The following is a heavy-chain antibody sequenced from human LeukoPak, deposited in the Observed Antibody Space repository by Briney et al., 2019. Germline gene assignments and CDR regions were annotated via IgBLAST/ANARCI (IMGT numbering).Heavy chain of an antibody. Sequence: SETLSLTCSVSGGSISNYYWSWIRQPPGKGLEFIGYIYYTGSTNYNPSLKSHLTISVDTSKNQFSLKLGSVTAADTAVYFCARFYSGFDFWGQGALVTVSS. CDR1: GGSISNYY. D-gene: IGHD4-23*01. V-gene: IGHV4-59*01. CDR3: ARFYSGFDF. J-gene: IGHJ4*02. CDR2: IYYTGST.